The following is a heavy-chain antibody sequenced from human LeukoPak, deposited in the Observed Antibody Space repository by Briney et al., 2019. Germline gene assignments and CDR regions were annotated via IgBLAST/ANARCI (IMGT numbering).Heavy chain of an antibody. CDR2: ISSSSSYI. D-gene: IGHD2-2*01. CDR3: ARVGCSSTSCYVFSAYYYYGMDV. V-gene: IGHV3-21*01. J-gene: IGHJ6*02. CDR1: GFTFSSYS. Sequence: GGSLRLSCAASGFTFSSYSMNWVRQAPGKGLEWVSSISSSSSYIYYADPVKGRFTISRDNAKNSLYLQMNSLRAEDTAVYYCARVGCSSTSCYVFSAYYYYGMDVWGQGTTVTVSS.